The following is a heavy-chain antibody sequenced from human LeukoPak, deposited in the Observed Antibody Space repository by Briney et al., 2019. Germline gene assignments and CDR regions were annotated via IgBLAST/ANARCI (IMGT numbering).Heavy chain of an antibody. V-gene: IGHV3-48*01. Sequence: GGSLRLSCAASGFTFSSYSMNWVRQAPGKGLEWVSYISSSSSTIYYADSVKGRFTISRDNAKNSLYLQMNSLRAEDTAVYYCARDLALTIRSWASGWGQGTLVTVSS. CDR1: GFTFSSYS. J-gene: IGHJ4*02. CDR3: ARDLALTIRSWASG. D-gene: IGHD4/OR15-4a*01. CDR2: ISSSSSTI.